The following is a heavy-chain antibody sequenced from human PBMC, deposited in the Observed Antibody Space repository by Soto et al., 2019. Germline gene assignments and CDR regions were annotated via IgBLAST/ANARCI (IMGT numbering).Heavy chain of an antibody. J-gene: IGHJ4*02. D-gene: IGHD3-9*01. V-gene: IGHV2-70*01. CDR1: GFSLNTSGMS. CDR2: IDRDDDK. Sequence: SGPTLVNPTQTLTLTCTFSGFSLNTSGMSVSWIRQPPGKALEWLALIDRDDDKYYTTSLKTRLTISKDTSKNQVVLTMTNVDPVDTAKYYCARRRRNWLFDYWGQGTLVTVSS. CDR3: ARRRRNWLFDY.